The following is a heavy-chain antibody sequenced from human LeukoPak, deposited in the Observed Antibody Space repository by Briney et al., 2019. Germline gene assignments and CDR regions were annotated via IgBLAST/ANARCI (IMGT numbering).Heavy chain of an antibody. CDR1: GGSFSGYY. D-gene: IGHD2-15*01. J-gene: IGHJ6*03. CDR2: INHSGST. V-gene: IGHV4-34*01. Sequence: SETLSLTCAVYGGSFSGYYWSWIRQPPGKGLEWIGEINHSGSTNYNPSLKSRVTISVDTSKNQFSLKLSSVTAADTAVYYCARGKVDCSGGSCYYADYYYYYMDVWGKGTTVTVSS. CDR3: ARGKVDCSGGSCYYADYYYYYMDV.